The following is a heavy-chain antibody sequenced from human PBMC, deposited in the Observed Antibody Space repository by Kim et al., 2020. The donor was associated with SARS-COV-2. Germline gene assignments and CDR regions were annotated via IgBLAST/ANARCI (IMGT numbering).Heavy chain of an antibody. CDR2: SGSSVRT. Sequence: SGSSVRTRYANSVKGRFTIARDNSKSTLFLQVNILRAEDTAVYYCEASDYWGQGSLVTVSS. V-gene: IGHV3-23*01. CDR3: EASDY. J-gene: IGHJ4*02.